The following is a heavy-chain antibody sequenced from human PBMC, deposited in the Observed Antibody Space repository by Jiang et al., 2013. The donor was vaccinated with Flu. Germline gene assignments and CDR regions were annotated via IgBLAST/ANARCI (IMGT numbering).Heavy chain of an antibody. Sequence: KSRVTISVDTSKNQFSLKLSSVTAADTAVYYCARQFFDDYGDYVRDYWGQGTLVTVSS. CDR3: ARQFFDDYGDYVRDY. D-gene: IGHD4-17*01. J-gene: IGHJ4*02. V-gene: IGHV4-39*01.